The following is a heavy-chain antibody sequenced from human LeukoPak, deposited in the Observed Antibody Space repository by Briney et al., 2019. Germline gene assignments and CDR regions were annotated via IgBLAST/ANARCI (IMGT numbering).Heavy chain of an antibody. CDR2: ISAYNGNT. D-gene: IGHD3-16*02. J-gene: IGHJ4*02. CDR3: AREDSTSDSSSWVTFGGVIVLDY. V-gene: IGHV1-18*01. CDR1: GYTFTSYG. Sequence: ASVKVSCMASGYTFTSYGISWVRQAPGQGLEWMGWISAYNGNTNYAQKLQGRVTMTTDTSTITAYMELRSLRSDDTAVYYCAREDSTSDSSSWVTFGGVIVLDYWGQGTLVTVSS.